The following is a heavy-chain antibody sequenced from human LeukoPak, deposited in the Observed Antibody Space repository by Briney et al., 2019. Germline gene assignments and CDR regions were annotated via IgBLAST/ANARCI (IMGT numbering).Heavy chain of an antibody. J-gene: IGHJ4*02. CDR3: ARVYRYAYDY. D-gene: IGHD3-16*01. Sequence: GGSLRLSCAASGFTFSSFPMHWVRQAPGKGLEYVSAISGDGGDTYYASSVKGRFTISRDNSKNTLYLQMGSLRAEDMAVYYFARVYRYAYDYWGQGTLVTVSS. V-gene: IGHV3-64*01. CDR1: GFTFSSFP. CDR2: ISGDGGDT.